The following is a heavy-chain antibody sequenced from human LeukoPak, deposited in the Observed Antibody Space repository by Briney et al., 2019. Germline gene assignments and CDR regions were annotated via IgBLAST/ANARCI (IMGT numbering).Heavy chain of an antibody. CDR1: GFTFSSYA. J-gene: IGHJ6*03. CDR3: AKDSGGTYFYYYYYMDV. Sequence: GGSLRLSCAASGFTFSSYAMSWVRQAPGKGLEWVSAISGSGGSTYYADSVKGRFTISRDNSKNTLYLQINSLRAEDTAVYYCAKDSGGTYFYYYYYMDVWGKGTTVTVSS. V-gene: IGHV3-23*01. CDR2: ISGSGGST. D-gene: IGHD1-26*01.